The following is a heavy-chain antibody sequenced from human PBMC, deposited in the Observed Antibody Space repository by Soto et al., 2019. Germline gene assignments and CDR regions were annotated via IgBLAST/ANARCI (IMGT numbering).Heavy chain of an antibody. V-gene: IGHV3-30-3*01. D-gene: IGHD2-8*01. Sequence: GGSLRLSCAASGFTFSSYAMHWVRQAPGKGLEWVAVISYDGSNKYYADSVKGHVTISADTSISTAYLRWSRLEASDTAIYSCARPFYRGYCTDGVCYSYDYWGHGTLVTVSS. CDR2: ISYDGSNK. J-gene: IGHJ4*01. CDR3: ARPFYRGYCTDGVCYSYDY. CDR1: GFTFSSYA.